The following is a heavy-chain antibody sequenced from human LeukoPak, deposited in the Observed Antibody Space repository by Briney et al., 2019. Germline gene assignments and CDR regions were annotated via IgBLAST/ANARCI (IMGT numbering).Heavy chain of an antibody. V-gene: IGHV4-39*07. CDR2: IYYSGST. CDR1: GGSISSNSYY. J-gene: IGHJ3*02. CDR3: ARDLLTTVTTLGWVGPELSYYDAFDI. Sequence: SETLSLTCTVSGGSISSNSYYWGWIRQPPGKRLEWIGSIYYSGSTYYNPSLKSRVTISVDTSKNQFSLKLSSVTAADTAVYYCARDLLTTVTTLGWVGPELSYYDAFDIWGQGTMVTVSS. D-gene: IGHD4-17*01.